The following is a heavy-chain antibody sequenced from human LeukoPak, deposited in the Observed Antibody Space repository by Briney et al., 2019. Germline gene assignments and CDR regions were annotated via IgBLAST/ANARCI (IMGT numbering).Heavy chain of an antibody. CDR2: ISSSGSTI. V-gene: IGHV3-11*01. J-gene: IGHJ4*02. CDR3: ARDPSLVGATQYYFDY. Sequence: GGSLGLSCAASGFTFSDYYMSWIRQAPGKGLEWVSYISSSGSTIYYADSVKGRFTISRDNAKNSLYLQMNSLRAEGTAVYYCARDPSLVGATQYYFDYWGQGTLVTVSS. CDR1: GFTFSDYY. D-gene: IGHD1-26*01.